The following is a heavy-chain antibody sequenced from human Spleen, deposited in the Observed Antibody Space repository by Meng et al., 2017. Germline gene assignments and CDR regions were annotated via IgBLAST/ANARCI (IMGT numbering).Heavy chain of an antibody. CDR3: SNYIWGSEPTGVLS. CDR2: IFHGGST. D-gene: IGHD3-16*01. V-gene: IGHV4-4*02. J-gene: IGHJ5*02. Sequence: QVQLQQWGAGLLKPSGTLSLTCAVSGGSISSSNWWSWVRQPPGKGLEWIGEIFHGGSTNYNPSLKSRVTISVDKSKNQFSLKLSSVTAADTAVYYCSNYIWGSEPTGVLSWGQGTLVTVSS. CDR1: GGSISSSNW.